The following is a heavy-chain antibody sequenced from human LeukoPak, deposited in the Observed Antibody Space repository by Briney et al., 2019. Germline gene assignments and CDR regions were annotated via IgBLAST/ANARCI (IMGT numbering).Heavy chain of an antibody. J-gene: IGHJ6*03. CDR3: AREHGGGGYYYYMDV. CDR1: GDSISSYY. Sequence: SETLSLTCTVSGDSISSYYWSWIRQPPGKGLEWIGYIYHSGSTNYNPSLKSRATISVDTSKNQFSLKLSSVTAADTAVYYCAREHGGGGYYYYMDVWGKGTTVTVSS. CDR2: IYHSGST. D-gene: IGHD4-23*01. V-gene: IGHV4-59*01.